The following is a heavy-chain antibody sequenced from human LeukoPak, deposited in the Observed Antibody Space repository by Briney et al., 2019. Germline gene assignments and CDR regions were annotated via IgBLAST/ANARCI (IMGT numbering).Heavy chain of an antibody. J-gene: IGHJ4*02. V-gene: IGHV3-74*01. CDR1: GFTFSSYW. Sequence: GGSLRLSCAASGFTFSSYWMHWVRQAPGKGLVWVSRINSDGSSTSYADSVKGRFTISRDNAKNTLYLQMNSLRVEDTAVYHCARGPYDYGDYVSDYWGQGTLVTVSS. CDR2: INSDGSST. D-gene: IGHD4-17*01. CDR3: ARGPYDYGDYVSDY.